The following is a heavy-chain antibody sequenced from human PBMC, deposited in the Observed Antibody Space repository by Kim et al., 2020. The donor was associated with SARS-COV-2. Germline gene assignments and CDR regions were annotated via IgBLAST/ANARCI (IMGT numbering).Heavy chain of an antibody. Sequence: SETLSLTCTVSGGSISSSSYYWGWIRQPPGKGLEWIGSIYYSGSTYYNPSLKSRVTISVDTSKNQFSLKLSSVTAADTAVYYCARQGTYYYDHTQFDYWGQGTLVTVSS. J-gene: IGHJ4*02. CDR2: IYYSGST. D-gene: IGHD3-22*01. V-gene: IGHV4-39*01. CDR1: GGSISSSSYY. CDR3: ARQGTYYYDHTQFDY.